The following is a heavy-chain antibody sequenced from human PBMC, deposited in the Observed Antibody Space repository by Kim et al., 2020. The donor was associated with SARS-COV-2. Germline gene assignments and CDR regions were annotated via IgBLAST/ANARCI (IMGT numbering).Heavy chain of an antibody. J-gene: IGHJ4*02. CDR3: ARGHMVRGVIEPTIDY. CDR2: ISSSSSYI. V-gene: IGHV3-21*01. CDR1: GFTFSSYS. Sequence: GGALRLSCAASGFTFSSYSMNWVRQAPGKGLEWVSSISSSSSYIYYADSVKGRFTISRDNAKNPLYLQMNSLRAEDTAVYYCARGHMVRGVIEPTIDYWGQGTLVTVSS. D-gene: IGHD3-10*01.